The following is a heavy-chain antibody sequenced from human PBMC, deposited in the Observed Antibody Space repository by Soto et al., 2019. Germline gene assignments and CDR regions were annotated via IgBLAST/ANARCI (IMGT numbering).Heavy chain of an antibody. Sequence: GGSLRLSCAASGFTFSSYAMNWVRQTQEKGLEWVSSISSTSSYTHYSDSVKGRFTISRDNANNSLFLQMNSLRAEDTAIYYCVRDNSQIIVTPFDRWGQGTLVTFSS. CDR3: VRDNSQIIVTPFDR. D-gene: IGHD2-21*01. CDR2: ISSTSSYT. V-gene: IGHV3-21*01. CDR1: GFTFSSYA. J-gene: IGHJ4*02.